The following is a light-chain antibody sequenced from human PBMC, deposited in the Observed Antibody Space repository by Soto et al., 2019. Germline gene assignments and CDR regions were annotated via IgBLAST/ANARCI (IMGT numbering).Light chain of an antibody. J-gene: IGKJ4*01. CDR3: QQRNYWVT. Sequence: LKQSPATLSLYKGERATLSFRASQDVRTFLAWYQKKPGQAPRLLIYDASSRATGIPARFSGSGSGTDFTLTIISLEPEDFAVYYCQQRNYWVTFGGGTMVDNK. CDR1: QDVRTF. CDR2: DAS. V-gene: IGKV3-11*01.